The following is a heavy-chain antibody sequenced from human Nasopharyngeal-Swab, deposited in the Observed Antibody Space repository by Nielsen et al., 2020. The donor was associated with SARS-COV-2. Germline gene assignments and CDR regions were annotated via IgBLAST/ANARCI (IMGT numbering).Heavy chain of an antibody. J-gene: IGHJ3*02. CDR1: GVTVSSNY. CDR3: ARDFWNDAFDI. CDR2: IYSGGST. D-gene: IGHD3-3*01. V-gene: IGHV3-53*01. Sequence: GESLKISCAASGVTVSSNYMSWVRQAPGKGLEWVSVIYSGGSTYYADSVKGRFTISRDNSKNTLYLQINSLRAEDTAVYYCARDFWNDAFDIWGQGTMVTVSS.